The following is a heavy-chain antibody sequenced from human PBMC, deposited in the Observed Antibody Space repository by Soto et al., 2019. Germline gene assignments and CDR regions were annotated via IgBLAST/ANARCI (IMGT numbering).Heavy chain of an antibody. CDR2: ISSSSSYI. J-gene: IGHJ6*02. CDR1: GFTFSSYS. Sequence: PGGSLRLSCAASGFTFSSYSMNWVRQAPGKGLEWVSSISSSSSYIYYADSVKGRFTISRDNAKNSLYLQMNSLRAEDTAVYYCARDPYSDDILTCYYMGTYYYYVIDVWGQRTTDTVSS. D-gene: IGHD3-9*01. V-gene: IGHV3-21*01. CDR3: ARDPYSDDILTCYYMGTYYYYVIDV.